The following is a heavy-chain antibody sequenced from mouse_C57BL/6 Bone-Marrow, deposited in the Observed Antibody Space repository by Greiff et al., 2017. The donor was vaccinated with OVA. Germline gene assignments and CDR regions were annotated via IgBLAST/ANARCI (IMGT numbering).Heavy chain of an antibody. CDR2: IYPDNGGT. CDR1: GYTFTDYY. V-gene: IGHV1-19*01. Sequence: EVQLQQSGPVLVKPGASVKMSCKASGYTFTDYYMNWVKQSNGKGLEWIGGIYPDNGGTSYNQKFKGKATFTVDTSSSTAYMELNSLTSEDSAVYYGARSGLRRDGAYWGQGTLVTVSS. CDR3: ARSGLRRDGAY. D-gene: IGHD1-1*01. J-gene: IGHJ3*01.